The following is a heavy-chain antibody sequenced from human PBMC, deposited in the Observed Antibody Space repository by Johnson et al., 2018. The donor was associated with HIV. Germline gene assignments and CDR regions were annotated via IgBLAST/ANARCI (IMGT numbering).Heavy chain of an antibody. CDR2: IWYDGSNR. D-gene: IGHD6-6*01. CDR1: GFTFSSFG. Sequence: QVQLVESGGGVVQPGRSLRLSCAASGFTFSSFGMHWVRQAPGKGLEWVAVIWYDGSNRYYADSVKGRFTISRDNSRNTLYLQMNSLRAEDTALYFYTRRDSSELGDAFDIWGQGTMVTVSS. V-gene: IGHV3-33*01. J-gene: IGHJ3*02. CDR3: TRRDSSELGDAFDI.